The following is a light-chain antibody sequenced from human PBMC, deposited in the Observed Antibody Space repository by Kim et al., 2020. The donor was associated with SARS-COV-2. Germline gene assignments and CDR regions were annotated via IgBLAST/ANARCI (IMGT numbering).Light chain of an antibody. J-gene: IGKJ3*01. CDR3: QQYGSSLLT. CDR1: HSVSSSY. Sequence: SPGQSDTVPCRARHSVSSSYIAWYQQKPGQAPRLLISGASNRATGIPDRFSGSGSGTDFTLTISRLEPEDFAVYYCQQYGSSLLTFGPGTKVDIK. V-gene: IGKV3-20*01. CDR2: GAS.